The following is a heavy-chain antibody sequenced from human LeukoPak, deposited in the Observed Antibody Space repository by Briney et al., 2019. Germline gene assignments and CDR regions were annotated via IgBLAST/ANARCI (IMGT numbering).Heavy chain of an antibody. CDR2: IHYSETT. Sequence: SETLSLTCTVAGGSISSSNYYWGWIRQPPGKGLEWIASIHYSETTYYNPSLKSRVTISVDTSKNHFSLKLSSVTAADTAVYYCARGPTYQPIDYWGQGTLVTVSS. J-gene: IGHJ4*02. V-gene: IGHV4-39*02. CDR1: GGSISSSNYY. CDR3: ARGPTYQPIDY. D-gene: IGHD2-2*01.